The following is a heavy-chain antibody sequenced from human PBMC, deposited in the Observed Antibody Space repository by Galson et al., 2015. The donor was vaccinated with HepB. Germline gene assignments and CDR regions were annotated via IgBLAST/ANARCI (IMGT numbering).Heavy chain of an antibody. D-gene: IGHD3-22*01. CDR3: ARDGGTMIVEGAFDI. J-gene: IGHJ3*02. CDR1: GFTVSSNY. V-gene: IGHV3-30*03. CDR2: ISYDGSNK. Sequence: SLRLSCAASGFTVSSNYMSWVRQAPGKGLEWVAVISYDGSNKYYADSVKGRFTISRDNSKNTLYLQMNSLRAEDTAVYYCARDGGTMIVEGAFDIWGQGTMVTVSS.